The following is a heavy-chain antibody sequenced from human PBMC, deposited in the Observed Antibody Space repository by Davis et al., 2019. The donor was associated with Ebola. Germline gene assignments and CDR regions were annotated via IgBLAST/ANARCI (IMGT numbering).Heavy chain of an antibody. J-gene: IGHJ6*02. CDR2: ISGSGGST. V-gene: IGHV3-23*01. Sequence: GESLKISCAASGLTFSSYAMSWVRQAPGKGLEWVPAISGSGGSTYYADSVKGRLTISRDNSKNTLYLQMNSLRAEDTAVYYCAKDHVVPAALPYYYGMDVWGQGTTVTVSS. CDR1: GLTFSSYA. D-gene: IGHD2-2*01. CDR3: AKDHVVPAALPYYYGMDV.